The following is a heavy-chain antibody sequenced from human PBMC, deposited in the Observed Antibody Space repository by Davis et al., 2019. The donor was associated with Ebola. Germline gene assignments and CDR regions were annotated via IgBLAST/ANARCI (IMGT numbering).Heavy chain of an antibody. V-gene: IGHV7-4-1*02. CDR1: GYSFTTYG. D-gene: IGHD5-18*01. CDR2: ININTGNP. CDR3: ARGRAMGDY. J-gene: IGHJ4*02. Sequence: ASVKVSCKASGYSFTTYGMNWVRQAPGQGLEWMGWININTGNPTYAQGFTGRFVFSLDTSVSTAYLQISSLKAEDTAVYYCARGRAMGDYWGQGTLVTVSS.